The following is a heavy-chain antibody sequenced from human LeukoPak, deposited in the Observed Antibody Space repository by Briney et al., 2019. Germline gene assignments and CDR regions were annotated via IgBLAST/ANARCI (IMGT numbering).Heavy chain of an antibody. Sequence: SETLSLTCTVSGGSISSYYWSWIRQPPEKGLEWIGYIYYSGSTNYNPSLKSRVTISVDTSKNQFSLKLSSVTAADTAVYYCARERGMDSSSWYDWFDPWGQGTLVTVSS. CDR2: IYYSGST. CDR1: GGSISSYY. CDR3: ARERGMDSSSWYDWFDP. J-gene: IGHJ5*02. D-gene: IGHD6-13*01. V-gene: IGHV4-59*01.